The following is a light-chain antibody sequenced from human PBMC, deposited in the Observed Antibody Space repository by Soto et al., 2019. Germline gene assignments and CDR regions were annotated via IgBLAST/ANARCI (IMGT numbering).Light chain of an antibody. J-gene: IGKJ4*01. CDR3: QQRSNWPPGLT. Sequence: EIVLTQFPATPFFSSGEKTTPPCRASQSVSSYLAWYQQKPGQAPRLLIYDASNRATGIPARFSGSGSGTDFTLTISSLEPEDFAVYYCQQRSNWPPGLTFGGGTKVDIK. CDR2: DAS. V-gene: IGKV3-11*01. CDR1: QSVSSY.